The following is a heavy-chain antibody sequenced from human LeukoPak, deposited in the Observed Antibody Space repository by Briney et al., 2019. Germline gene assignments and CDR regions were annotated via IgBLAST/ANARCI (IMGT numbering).Heavy chain of an antibody. CDR3: ARCVTGYYHFDY. J-gene: IGHJ4*02. D-gene: IGHD1-26*01. CDR1: GGSISSYY. CDR2: IYYSGST. V-gene: IGHV4-59*01. Sequence: PSETLSLTCTVPGGSISSYYWSWIRQPPGKGLEWIGYIYYSGSTNYNPSLKSRVTISVDTSNNQFSLKLSSVTAADTAVYYCARCVTGYYHFDYWGQGTLVTVSS.